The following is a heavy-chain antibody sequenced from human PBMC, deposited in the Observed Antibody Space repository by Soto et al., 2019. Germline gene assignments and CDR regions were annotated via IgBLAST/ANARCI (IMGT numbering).Heavy chain of an antibody. CDR2: INGDGRST. CDR1: GFTFTTYW. CDR3: ATDREYAMDV. J-gene: IGHJ6*02. Sequence: GGSLRLSCAASGFTFTTYWMHWVRQAPGKGLVWVSRINGDGRSTTYADSVKGRFTISRDNAKNTLYLQMNSLRAEDTAVYYCATDREYAMDVWGQGTTVTVSS. D-gene: IGHD1-26*01. V-gene: IGHV3-74*01.